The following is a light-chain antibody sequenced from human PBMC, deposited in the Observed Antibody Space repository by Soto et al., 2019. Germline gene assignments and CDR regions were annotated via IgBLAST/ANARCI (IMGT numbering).Light chain of an antibody. CDR2: TNN. Sequence: QSVLTQPPSASGTPGQRVTISCSGSRSNIGTNTVNWYQQLPGTAPKLLIYTNNEWPSGVPDRFSGSTSGTSASLAISGLQSEDEADYYCAAWDDSLNGQVFGTGTKVTVL. CDR1: RSNIGTNT. V-gene: IGLV1-44*01. CDR3: AAWDDSLNGQV. J-gene: IGLJ1*01.